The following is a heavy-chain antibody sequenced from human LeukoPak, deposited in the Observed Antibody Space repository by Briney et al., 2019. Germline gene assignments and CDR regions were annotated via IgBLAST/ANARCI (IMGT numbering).Heavy chain of an antibody. D-gene: IGHD2-15*01. Sequence: GGSLRLSCAASGFTFSDYYMSWIRQAPGKGLEWVSYISSSGSTIYYADSVKGRFTISRDNDKNSLYLQMNRLRDEDTAVYYCASDIAPKYCSGGSSPPPRDAFDIWGQGTMVTVSS. CDR3: ASDIAPKYCSGGSSPPPRDAFDI. V-gene: IGHV3-11*04. J-gene: IGHJ3*02. CDR2: ISSSGSTI. CDR1: GFTFSDYY.